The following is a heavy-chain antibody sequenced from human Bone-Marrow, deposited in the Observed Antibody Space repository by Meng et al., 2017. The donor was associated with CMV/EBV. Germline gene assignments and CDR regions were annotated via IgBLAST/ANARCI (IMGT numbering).Heavy chain of an antibody. Sequence: ASVKVSCKASGYTFTSYYMHWVRQAPGQGLEWMGWINPNSGGTNYAQKFQGRVTMTRDTSISTAYMELSRLRSDDTAVYYCARGAVRGVSYYYYYGMDVWGQGTTVTVSS. CDR2: INPNSGGT. J-gene: IGHJ6*02. CDR3: ARGAVRGVSYYYYYGMDV. D-gene: IGHD3-10*01. V-gene: IGHV1-2*02. CDR1: GYTFTSYY.